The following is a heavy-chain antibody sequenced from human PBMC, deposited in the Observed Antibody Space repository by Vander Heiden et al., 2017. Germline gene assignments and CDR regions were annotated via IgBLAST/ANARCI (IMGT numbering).Heavy chain of an antibody. CDR2: ISGSGGST. Sequence: EVQLLESGGGLVQPGGALRLSLAASGFTFSSYARSWGRQAPGKGLEWVSAISGSGGSTYYADAVKGRFTISRDNSKNTLYLQMNSLRAEDTAVYYCAKQHTSGWYYFDYWGQGTLVTVSS. D-gene: IGHD6-19*01. CDR3: AKQHTSGWYYFDY. V-gene: IGHV3-23*01. J-gene: IGHJ4*02. CDR1: GFTFSSYA.